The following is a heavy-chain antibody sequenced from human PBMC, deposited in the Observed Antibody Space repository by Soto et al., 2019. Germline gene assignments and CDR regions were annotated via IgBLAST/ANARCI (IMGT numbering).Heavy chain of an antibody. CDR2: ISSSGATT. CDR1: GFTFSSYG. Sequence: GGSLRLSCAASGFTFSSYGMGWVRQAPGQGQGWVSFISSSGATTYYADSVKGRFTISRDNSKNTLYLQMNSLRAEDTALYYCVKGHCVPLYYSYYYMDVWGAGTMRTV. J-gene: IGHJ6*03. CDR3: VKGHCVPLYYSYYYMDV. V-gene: IGHV3-23*01.